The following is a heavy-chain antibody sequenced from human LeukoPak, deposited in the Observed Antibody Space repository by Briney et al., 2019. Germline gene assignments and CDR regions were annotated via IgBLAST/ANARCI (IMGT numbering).Heavy chain of an antibody. V-gene: IGHV3-30*14. CDR1: GFTFSSYP. CDR3: ARGPRITLVRGGQWYYYMDV. J-gene: IGHJ6*03. D-gene: IGHD3-10*01. Sequence: PGGALRLSCAASGFTFSSYPMHWVRQAPGKGLEWLAVISYDGSNKYYADSVKRRFTISRYNSKNTLYLQMNRLRADGTAVYYCARGPRITLVRGGQWYYYMDVWGKGTTVTISS. CDR2: ISYDGSNK.